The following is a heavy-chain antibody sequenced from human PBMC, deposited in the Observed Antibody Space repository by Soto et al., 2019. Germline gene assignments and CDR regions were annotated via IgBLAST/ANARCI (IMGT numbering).Heavy chain of an antibody. CDR3: AKDLEVGAQIRRYYYYGMDV. V-gene: IGHV3-30*18. J-gene: IGHJ6*02. CDR2: ISYDGSNK. D-gene: IGHD1-26*01. Sequence: QVQLVESGGGVVQPGRSLRLSCAASGFTFSSYGMHWVRQAPGKGLEWVAVISYDGSNKYYADSVKGRFTISRDNSKNTLYLQMNSLRAEDTAVYYCAKDLEVGAQIRRYYYYGMDVWGQGTTVTVSS. CDR1: GFTFSSYG.